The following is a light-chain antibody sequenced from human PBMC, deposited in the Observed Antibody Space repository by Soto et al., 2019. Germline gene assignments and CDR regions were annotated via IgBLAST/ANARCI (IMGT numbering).Light chain of an antibody. J-gene: IGKJ5*01. CDR1: QSAGNF. Sequence: EIVMTQSPATLSVSPGETASLSCRASQSAGNFLAWYQQKPGQAPRLLIYYIYTRATGIPARFSGSGSGTEFTLTIKSLQSEDSAVYYCKQHNQWPITFGQGTRLEIK. CDR2: YIY. CDR3: KQHNQWPIT. V-gene: IGKV3D-15*01.